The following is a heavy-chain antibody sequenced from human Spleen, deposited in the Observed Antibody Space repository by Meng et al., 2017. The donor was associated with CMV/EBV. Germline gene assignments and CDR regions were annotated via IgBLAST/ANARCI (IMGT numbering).Heavy chain of an antibody. V-gene: IGHV3-74*01. CDR3: ARSIEPRYYYYGMDA. D-gene: IGHD6-6*01. CDR1: GFPFSGYW. J-gene: IGHJ6*02. Sequence: GGSLRLSCVVSGFPFSGYWMPWVRQLPGKGLVWVSRINSDGSTTSDADSVKSRFTISRDNAKNTLFLQMNSLRAEDTAVYYCARSIEPRYYYYGMDAWGQGTTVTVSS. CDR2: INSDGSTT.